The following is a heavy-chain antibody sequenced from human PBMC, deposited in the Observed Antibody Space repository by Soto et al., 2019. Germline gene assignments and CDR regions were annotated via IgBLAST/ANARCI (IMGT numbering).Heavy chain of an antibody. V-gene: IGHV4-34*01. D-gene: IGHD2-2*01. CDR1: GGPFSGYY. CDR2: INHSGST. J-gene: IGHJ4*02. Sequence: AQTLSLTCAVYGGPFSGYYWSWICQPPGTGLEWSGEINHSGSTNYNPSLKSRVTLSVDTSKNQFSLTLSSVTAADTAVYYCASAYCRSTSCYQKCKHYFDYRGQGTLVGVNS. CDR3: ASAYCRSTSCYQKCKHYFDY.